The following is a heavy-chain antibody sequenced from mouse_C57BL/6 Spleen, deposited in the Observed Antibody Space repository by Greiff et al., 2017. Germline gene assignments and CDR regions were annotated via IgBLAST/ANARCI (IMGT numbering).Heavy chain of an antibody. CDR3: ARSGIITTVVAPFDD. Sequence: QVQLKQPGAELVKPGASVKMSCKASGYTFTSYWITWVKQRPGQGLEWIGDIYPGSGSTNYNEKFKSKATLTVDTSSSTAYMQLSSLTSEDSAVYYCARSGIITTVVAPFDDWGQGTTLTVSS. CDR2: IYPGSGST. V-gene: IGHV1-55*01. J-gene: IGHJ2*01. CDR1: GYTFTSYW. D-gene: IGHD1-1*01.